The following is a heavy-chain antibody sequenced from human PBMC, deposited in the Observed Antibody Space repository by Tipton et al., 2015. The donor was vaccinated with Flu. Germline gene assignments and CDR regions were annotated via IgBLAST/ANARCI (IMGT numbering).Heavy chain of an antibody. CDR1: GGFITSGSYY. J-gene: IGHJ4*02. V-gene: IGHV4-61*02. D-gene: IGHD3-10*01. Sequence: TLSLTCTVSGGFITSGSYYWSWIRQPAGKGLEWIGRIYTTGSTNYNPSLRSRVTISGDTSKNQFSPQLNSVTAEDTAVYYCARSPSYSGSGIYPYYFDDWGQGTLVTVSS. CDR2: IYTTGST. CDR3: ARSPSYSGSGIYPYYFDD.